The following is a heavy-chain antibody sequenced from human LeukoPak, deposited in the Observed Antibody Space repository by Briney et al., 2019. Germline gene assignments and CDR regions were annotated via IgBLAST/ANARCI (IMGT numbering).Heavy chain of an antibody. J-gene: IGHJ5*02. CDR2: IYYSGDT. Sequence: SETLSLTCTVSGGSVSDINYFWGWIRQPPGKGLEWIGSIYYSGDTYYNPSLKSRVTISVDTSKNQFSLKLYSVPAADTAVYYCARLPAPSGWFYFDPWGRGTLVTVSS. CDR3: ARLPAPSGWFYFDP. CDR1: GGSVSDINYF. V-gene: IGHV4-39*01. D-gene: IGHD6-19*01.